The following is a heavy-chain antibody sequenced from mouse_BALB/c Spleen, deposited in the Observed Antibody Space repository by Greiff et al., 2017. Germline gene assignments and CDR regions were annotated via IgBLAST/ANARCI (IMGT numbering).Heavy chain of an antibody. D-gene: IGHD2-2*01. CDR2: ISYSGST. J-gene: IGHJ4*01. CDR1: GYSITSDYA. CDR3: ANWLRQYYYAMDY. Sequence: VQLQQSGPGLVKPSQSLSLTCTVTGYSITSDYAWNWIRQFPGNKLEWMGYISYSGSTSYNPSLKSRISITRDTSKNQFFLQLNSVTTEDTATYYCANWLRQYYYAMDYWGQGTSVTVSS. V-gene: IGHV3-2*02.